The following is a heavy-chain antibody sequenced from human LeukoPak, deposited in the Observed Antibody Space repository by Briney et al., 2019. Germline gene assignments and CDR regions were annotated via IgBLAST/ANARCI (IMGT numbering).Heavy chain of an antibody. CDR3: ARGWAVVVTADDAFDI. V-gene: IGHV3-11*04. CDR1: GFTFSDYY. D-gene: IGHD2-21*02. Sequence: KPGGSLRLSCAASGFTFSDYYMSWIRQAPGKGLEWVSYISSSGSTIYYADSVRGRFTSSRSNAKNSLYLQMNSLRAEDTAVYYCARGWAVVVTADDAFDIWGQGTMVTVSS. CDR2: ISSSGSTI. J-gene: IGHJ3*02.